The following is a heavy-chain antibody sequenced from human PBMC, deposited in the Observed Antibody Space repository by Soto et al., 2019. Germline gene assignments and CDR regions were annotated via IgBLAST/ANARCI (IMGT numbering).Heavy chain of an antibody. CDR1: GGSFSGYY. Sequence: TSETLSLTCGVYGGSFSGYYWSWIRQPPGKGLEWIGEVNHSGSTNYNPSLKSRVTMSVDKSKNQFSLKLSSVTAADTAVYYCARHIAAAGMGYFDYWGQGTLVTVS. J-gene: IGHJ4*02. D-gene: IGHD6-13*01. CDR2: VNHSGST. V-gene: IGHV4-34*01. CDR3: ARHIAAAGMGYFDY.